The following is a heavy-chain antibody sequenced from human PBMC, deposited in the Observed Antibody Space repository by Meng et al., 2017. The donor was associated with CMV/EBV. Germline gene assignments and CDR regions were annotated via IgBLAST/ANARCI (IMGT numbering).Heavy chain of an antibody. V-gene: IGHV1-18*01. Sequence: ASVKVSCKASGYTFTSYGISWVRQAPGQGLEWMGWISAYNGNTNYAQKLQGRVTMTTDTSTSTAYMELRSLRSDDTAVYYCARDTGRIAAAGTGMEGYYYGMDVWGQGTTVTVSS. CDR3: ARDTGRIAAAGTGMEGYYYGMDV. D-gene: IGHD6-13*01. CDR1: GYTFTSYG. CDR2: ISAYNGNT. J-gene: IGHJ6*02.